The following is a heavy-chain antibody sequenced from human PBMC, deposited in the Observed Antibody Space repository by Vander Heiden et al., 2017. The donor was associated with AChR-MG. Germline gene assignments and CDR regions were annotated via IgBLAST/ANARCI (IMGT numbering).Heavy chain of an antibody. J-gene: IGHJ4*02. CDR3: ARVGSNYYDSSRVY. Sequence: QVQLQQWGAGLLKPSETLSLTCAVYGGSFSGYYWSWIRQPPGKGLEWIGEINHSGSTNYNPSLKSRVTISVDTSKNQFSLKLSSVTAADTAVYYCARVGSNYYDSSRVYWGQGTLVTVSS. V-gene: IGHV4-34*01. CDR1: GGSFSGYY. CDR2: INHSGST. D-gene: IGHD3-22*01.